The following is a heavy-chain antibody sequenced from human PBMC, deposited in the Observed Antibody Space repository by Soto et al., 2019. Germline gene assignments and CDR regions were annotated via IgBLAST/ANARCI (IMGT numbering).Heavy chain of an antibody. J-gene: IGHJ4*02. Sequence: ASVKVSCKASGFTFTSSAVQWVRQARGQRLEWIGWIVVGSGNTNYAQKLQERVTITRDMSTSTAYMELSSLRSEDTAVYYCAALSGVAGRFDYWGQGTLVTVSS. CDR1: GFTFTSSA. CDR3: AALSGVAGRFDY. V-gene: IGHV1-58*01. D-gene: IGHD6-19*01. CDR2: IVVGSGNT.